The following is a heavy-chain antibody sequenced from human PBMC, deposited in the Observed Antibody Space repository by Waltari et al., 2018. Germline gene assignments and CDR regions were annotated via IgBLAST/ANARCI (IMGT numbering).Heavy chain of an antibody. CDR1: GGTFSSYA. Sequence: QVQLVQSGAEVKKPGSSVKVSCKASGGTFSSYAISWVRQAPGQGLEWMGGIIPIFGTANYAQKFQGRGTITADESTSTAYMELSSLRSEDTAVYYCASHFWSGYYTGIDYYYYMDVWGKGTTVTVSS. CDR2: IIPIFGTA. J-gene: IGHJ6*03. V-gene: IGHV1-69*12. CDR3: ASHFWSGYYTGIDYYYYMDV. D-gene: IGHD3-3*02.